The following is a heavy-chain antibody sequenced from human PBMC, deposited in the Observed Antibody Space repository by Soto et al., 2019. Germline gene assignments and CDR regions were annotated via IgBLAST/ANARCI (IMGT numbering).Heavy chain of an antibody. Sequence: ASVKVSCKVSGYTLTELSMHWVRQAPGKGLEWMGGFDPEDGETIYAQKFQGRVTMTEDTSTDTAYMELSSLRSEDTAVYYCATNYDSSGYYPNWFDPWGKGTLVPVSS. CDR3: ATNYDSSGYYPNWFDP. V-gene: IGHV1-24*01. D-gene: IGHD3-22*01. CDR2: FDPEDGET. CDR1: GYTLTELS. J-gene: IGHJ5*02.